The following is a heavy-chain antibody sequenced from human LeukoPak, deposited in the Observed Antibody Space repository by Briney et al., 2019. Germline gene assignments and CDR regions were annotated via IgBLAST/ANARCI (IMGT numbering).Heavy chain of an antibody. J-gene: IGHJ4*02. V-gene: IGHV3-66*01. CDR1: GFTVSSNY. D-gene: IGHD6-13*01. CDR2: IYSGGST. Sequence: PGGSLRLSCAASGFTVSSNYMSWVRQAPGKGLEWVSVIYSGGSTYYADSVKGRFTISRDNSKNTLYLQMNSLRAEDTAVYYCARVGSSSWYGGDFDYWGQGTLVTVSS. CDR3: ARVGSSSWYGGDFDY.